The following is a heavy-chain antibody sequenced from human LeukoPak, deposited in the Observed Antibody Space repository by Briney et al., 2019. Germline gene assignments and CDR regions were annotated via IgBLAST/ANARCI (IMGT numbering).Heavy chain of an antibody. J-gene: IGHJ4*02. CDR1: GYTFTSYD. V-gene: IGHV1-2*02. Sequence: GASVKVSCKASGYTFTSYDINWVRQATGQGLEWMGWMNPNSGGTNYAQKFQGRVTMTRDTSISTAYMELSRLRSDDTAVYYCARELPQTYSGYDSGPFDYWGQGTLVTVSS. D-gene: IGHD5-12*01. CDR3: ARELPQTYSGYDSGPFDY. CDR2: MNPNSGGT.